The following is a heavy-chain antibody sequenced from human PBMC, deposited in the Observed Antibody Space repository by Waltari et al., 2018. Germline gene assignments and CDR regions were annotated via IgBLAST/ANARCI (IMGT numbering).Heavy chain of an antibody. D-gene: IGHD2-8*01. Sequence: QVQLVQSGAEVKKPGASVKVSCKTSGYSFTAYHMHWVRQAPGQGREWMGRINPNTGDTTYAQKFEGRVTMTRDTAMSTAYMELNNLTSDDTALYFCASNRDMLGWGQGTMVIVSS. V-gene: IGHV1-2*06. CDR2: INPNTGDT. CDR3: ASNRDMLG. CDR1: GYSFTAYH. J-gene: IGHJ3*01.